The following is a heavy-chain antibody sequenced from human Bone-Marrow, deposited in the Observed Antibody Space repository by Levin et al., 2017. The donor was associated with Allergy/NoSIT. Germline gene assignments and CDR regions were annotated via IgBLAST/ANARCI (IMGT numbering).Heavy chain of an antibody. Sequence: ASVKVSCKASGYTFTSYGISWVRQAPGQGLEWMGWISAYNGNTNYAQKLQGRVTMTTDTSTSTAYMELRSLRSDDTAVYYCARDVSNYVYYYMDVWGKGTTVTVSS. CDR2: ISAYNGNT. J-gene: IGHJ6*03. V-gene: IGHV1-18*01. CDR1: GYTFTSYG. D-gene: IGHD2/OR15-2a*01. CDR3: ARDVSNYVYYYMDV.